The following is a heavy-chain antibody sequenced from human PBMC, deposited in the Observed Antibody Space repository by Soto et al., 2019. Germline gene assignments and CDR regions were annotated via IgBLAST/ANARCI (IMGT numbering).Heavy chain of an antibody. CDR2: IYYSGST. CDR3: ASQPLYYYGSAAMDV. Sequence: SETLSLTCTVSGGSISSYYWSWIRQPPGKGLEWIGYIYYSGSTNYNPSLKSRVTISVDTSKNQFSLKLSSVTAADTAVYYCASQPLYYYGSAAMDVWGKGTTVTVSS. CDR1: GGSISSYY. D-gene: IGHD3-10*01. J-gene: IGHJ6*03. V-gene: IGHV4-59*01.